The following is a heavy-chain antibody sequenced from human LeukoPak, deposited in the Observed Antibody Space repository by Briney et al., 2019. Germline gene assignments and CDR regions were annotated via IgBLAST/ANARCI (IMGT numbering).Heavy chain of an antibody. D-gene: IGHD6-13*01. CDR2: ISANNGNT. J-gene: IGHJ6*03. CDR1: GYTFTSYG. V-gene: IGHV1-18*01. Sequence: ASVKVSCKASGYTFTSYGISWVRQAPGQGLEWMGWISANNGNTNYAQKLQGRVTMTTDTSTSTAYMELRSLRSDDTAVYYCARRSLEQQLVLYYYYYMDVWGKGTTVTVSS. CDR3: ARRSLEQQLVLYYYYYMDV.